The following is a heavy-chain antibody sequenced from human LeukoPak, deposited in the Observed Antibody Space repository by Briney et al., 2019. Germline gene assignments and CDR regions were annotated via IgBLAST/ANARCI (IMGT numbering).Heavy chain of an antibody. J-gene: IGHJ4*02. V-gene: IGHV3-30-3*01. CDR2: ISYDGSNK. CDR1: GGSIRSSYY. D-gene: IGHD3-3*01. CDR3: AREFLEWTGGY. Sequence: LSLTCTVSGGSIRSSYYYWGWVRQAPGKGLEWVAVISYDGSNKYYADSVKGRFTISRDNSKNTLYLQMNSLRAEDTAVYYCAREFLEWTGGYWGQGTLVTVSS.